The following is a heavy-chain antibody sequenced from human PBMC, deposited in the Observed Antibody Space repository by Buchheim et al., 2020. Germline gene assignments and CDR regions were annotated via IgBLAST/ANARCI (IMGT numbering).Heavy chain of an antibody. CDR2: INHSGST. D-gene: IGHD3-22*01. J-gene: IGHJ4*02. V-gene: IGHV4-34*01. Sequence: QVQLQQWGAGLLKPSETLSLTCAVYSGSFNGYYWTWIRQPPGKGLEWIGEINHSGSTNYNPSLKSRVTISVDTSKNQFSLKLSSVTAADTAVYYCARGPPVYYYDGSGYYYFSGWGQGTL. CDR1: SGSFNGYY. CDR3: ARGPPVYYYDGSGYYYFSG.